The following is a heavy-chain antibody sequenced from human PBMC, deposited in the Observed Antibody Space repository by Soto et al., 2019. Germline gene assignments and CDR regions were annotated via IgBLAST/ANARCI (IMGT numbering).Heavy chain of an antibody. J-gene: IGHJ4*02. CDR3: ARVLGIAAAGN. CDR1: GGSFSGYY. CDR2: INHSGST. Sequence: SETLSLTCAVYGGSFSGYYWSWIRQPPGKGLEWIGEINHSGSTNYNPSLKSRVTISVDTSKNQFSLKLSSVTAADTAVYYCARVLGIAAAGNWGQGNLVTVSS. D-gene: IGHD6-13*01. V-gene: IGHV4-34*01.